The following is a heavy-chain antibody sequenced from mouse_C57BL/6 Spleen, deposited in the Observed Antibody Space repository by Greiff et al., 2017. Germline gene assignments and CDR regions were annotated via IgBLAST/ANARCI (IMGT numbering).Heavy chain of an antibody. CDR1: GYAFSSSW. CDR2: IYPGDGDT. D-gene: IGHD1-1*01. CDR3: ARESYYYGSSYDWFAY. V-gene: IGHV1-82*01. J-gene: IGHJ3*01. Sequence: QVQLKESGPELVKPGASVKISCKASGYAFSSSWMNWVKQRPGKGLEWIGRIYPGDGDTNYNGKFKGKATLTADKSSSTAYMQLSSLPSEDSAVYFCARESYYYGSSYDWFAYWGQGTLVTVSA.